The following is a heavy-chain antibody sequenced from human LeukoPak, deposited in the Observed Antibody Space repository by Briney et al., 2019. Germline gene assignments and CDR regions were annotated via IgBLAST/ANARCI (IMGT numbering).Heavy chain of an antibody. CDR1: GFTFSSYA. CDR3: ATWAFYHSLDV. J-gene: IGHJ6*02. Sequence: GGSLRLSCAASGFTFSSYAMHWVRQAPGKGLEWVSLINKDGSATYYADSVKGRFTISRDNSKNSLYLQMNSLRSEDTALYYCATWAFYHSLDVWGQGTTVTVSS. D-gene: IGHD1-26*01. V-gene: IGHV3-43*02. CDR2: INKDGSAT.